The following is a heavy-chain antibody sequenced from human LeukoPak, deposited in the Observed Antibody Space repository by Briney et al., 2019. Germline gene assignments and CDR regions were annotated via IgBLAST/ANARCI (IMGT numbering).Heavy chain of an antibody. V-gene: IGHV1-69*04. J-gene: IGHJ4*02. D-gene: IGHD6-19*01. CDR2: IIPILGIA. CDR3: ARDHGSGGWYN. CDR1: GGTFSSYA. Sequence: WASVKVSCKASGGTFSSYAISWVRQAPGQGLEWMGRIIPILGIANYAQKFQGRVTITADKSTSTAYMELSSLRSEDTAVYYCARDHGSGGWYNWGQGTLVTVSS.